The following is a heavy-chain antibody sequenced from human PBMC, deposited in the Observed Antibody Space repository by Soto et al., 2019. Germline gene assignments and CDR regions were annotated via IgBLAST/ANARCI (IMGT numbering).Heavy chain of an antibody. Sequence: GSLRLSFAASGLTFSDYYMTWFRQAPGKGLERVAYMSGIGSFDEYADSLRGRFSIFRDNSKNLVFLQITILRAEDSAVYYCASGHTTVRRDYFDDWGQGTVVTVYS. CDR3: ASGHTTVRRDYFDD. V-gene: IGHV3-11*01. D-gene: IGHD4-17*01. CDR2: MSGIGSFD. J-gene: IGHJ4*02. CDR1: GLTFSDYY.